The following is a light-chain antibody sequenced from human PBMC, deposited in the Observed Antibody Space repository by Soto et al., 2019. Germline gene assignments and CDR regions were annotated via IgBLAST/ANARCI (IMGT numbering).Light chain of an antibody. Sequence: DIQLTQSPSSLSASVGDRVTITCRASQGISNYLAWYQQKPGKVPKLLIYAASTLQSGVPSRFSGSGSGTDFTLTISSLQPEDVATYYCQKYNSALFTFGQGSRLEIK. J-gene: IGKJ5*01. V-gene: IGKV1-27*01. CDR1: QGISNY. CDR3: QKYNSALFT. CDR2: AAS.